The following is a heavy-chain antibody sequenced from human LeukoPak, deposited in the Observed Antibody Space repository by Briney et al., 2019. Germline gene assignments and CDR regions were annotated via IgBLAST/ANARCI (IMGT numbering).Heavy chain of an antibody. CDR2: LYYSGTS. CDR1: GNSISTGTYY. Sequence: PSETLSLTCTVSGNSISTGTYYWGWIRQPPGKGLEWIGSLYYSGTSYYNPSLKSRVTISVDTSKTQFSLELSSVTAADTAGYFCWRAHDYWGQGTLVTVSS. V-gene: IGHV4-39*01. J-gene: IGHJ4*02. CDR3: WRAHDY.